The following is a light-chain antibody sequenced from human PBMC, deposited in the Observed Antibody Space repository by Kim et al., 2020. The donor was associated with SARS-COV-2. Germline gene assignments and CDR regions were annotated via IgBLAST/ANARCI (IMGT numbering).Light chain of an antibody. Sequence: SASVGDTVTITGRASQSVSIYVNWYQQSPGTAPRLLIYDASTLQTGVPSRFSGRGYETDFTLTIYSLQHEDFATYYCLQSYSLWTFGQGTKVDIK. CDR1: QSVSIY. CDR2: DAS. V-gene: IGKV1-39*01. J-gene: IGKJ1*01. CDR3: LQSYSLWT.